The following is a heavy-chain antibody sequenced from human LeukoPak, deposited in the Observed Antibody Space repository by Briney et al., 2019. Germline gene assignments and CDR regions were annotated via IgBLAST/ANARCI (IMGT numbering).Heavy chain of an antibody. CDR2: IYYHENT. J-gene: IGHJ4*02. Sequence: PSETLSLTCTVSGGSISSSSDYWGWIRQAPGKGLEWIGSIYYHENTYYNSSLKSRVTISVDTSKNQFSLKLSSVTAADTAVYYCAREGGLLDGSYYPYFDYWGQGTLVTVSS. CDR3: AREGGLLDGSYYPYFDY. V-gene: IGHV4-39*02. CDR1: GGSISSSSDY. D-gene: IGHD1-26*01.